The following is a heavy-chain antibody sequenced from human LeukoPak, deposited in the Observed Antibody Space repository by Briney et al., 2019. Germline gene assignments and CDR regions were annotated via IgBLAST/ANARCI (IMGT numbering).Heavy chain of an antibody. CDR1: GYSISSGYY. CDR3: ASVGSGATADY. D-gene: IGHD1-26*01. Sequence: SETLSLTCSVSGYSISSGYYWGWIRQPPGKGLEWIGSIYHSGSTYYNPSLKSRATISVDTSKNQFSPKLSSVTAADTAVYYCASVGSGATADYWGQGTLVTVSS. J-gene: IGHJ4*02. CDR2: IYHSGST. V-gene: IGHV4-38-2*01.